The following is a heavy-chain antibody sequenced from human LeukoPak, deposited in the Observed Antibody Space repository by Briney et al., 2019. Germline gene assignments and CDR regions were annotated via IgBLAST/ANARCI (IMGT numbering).Heavy chain of an antibody. CDR2: IYYSGTT. CDR1: GGSISSYY. V-gene: IGHV4-59*01. J-gene: IGHJ4*02. CDR3: ATGSGNYYNRAFDY. D-gene: IGHD3-10*01. Sequence: PSETLSLTCTVSGGSISSYYWSWIRQPPGRGLEWIGYIYYSGTTYYNPSLKSRVTISVDTSKNQFSLKLRSVTAADTAVYYCATGSGNYYNRAFDYWGQGTLVTVSS.